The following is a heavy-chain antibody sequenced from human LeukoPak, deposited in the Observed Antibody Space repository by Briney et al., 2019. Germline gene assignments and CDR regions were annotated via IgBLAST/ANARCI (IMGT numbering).Heavy chain of an antibody. CDR1: GGSISSYY. D-gene: IGHD3-22*01. Sequence: ASKTLSLTCTVSGGSISSYYWSWIRQPPRKGLEWIGYIHYTGSTNYNPSLKSRVTISVDTSKNQFSLKLSSVTAADTAVYYCTRGSIAYYYMDVWGKGTTVTISS. J-gene: IGHJ6*03. CDR3: TRGSIAYYYMDV. CDR2: IHYTGST. V-gene: IGHV4-59*01.